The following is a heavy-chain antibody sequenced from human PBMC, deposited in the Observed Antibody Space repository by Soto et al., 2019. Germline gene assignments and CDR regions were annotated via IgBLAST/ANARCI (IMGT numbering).Heavy chain of an antibody. J-gene: IGHJ4*02. CDR3: ARVNHCSGGSCYSEYYFDY. CDR2: IIPILGIA. V-gene: IGHV1-69*02. D-gene: IGHD2-15*01. CDR1: GGTFSSYT. Sequence: QVQLVQSGAEVKKPGSSVKVSCKASGGTFSSYTISWVRQAPGQGLEWMGRIIPILGIANYAQKFQGRVTITADKSTSTAYMELSSLRSEDTAVYYCARVNHCSGGSCYSEYYFDYWGQGTPVTVSS.